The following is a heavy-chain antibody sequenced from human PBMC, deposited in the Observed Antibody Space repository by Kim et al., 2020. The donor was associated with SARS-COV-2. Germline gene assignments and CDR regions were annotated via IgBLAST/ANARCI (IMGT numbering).Heavy chain of an antibody. CDR1: GGSISSYY. J-gene: IGHJ4*01. D-gene: IGHD3-22*01. Sequence: SETLSLTCTVSGGSISSYYWSWIRQPPGKGLEWIGYIYYSGSTNYNPSLKSRVTISIDTSKNQFSLKLSSVTAADTAVVYCAGASSLYSSGYYALYYWC. CDR2: IYYSGST. V-gene: IGHV4-59*01. CDR3: AGASSLYSSGYYALYY.